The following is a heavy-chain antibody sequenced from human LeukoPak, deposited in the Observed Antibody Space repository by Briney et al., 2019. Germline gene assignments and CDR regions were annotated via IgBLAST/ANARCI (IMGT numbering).Heavy chain of an antibody. CDR3: ARWTGLSDAFDI. CDR2: IYYSGST. D-gene: IGHD3/OR15-3a*01. Sequence: SQTLSLTCTVSGGSISSGDYYWSWIRQPPGKGLEWIGYIYYSGSTYYNPSLKSRVTISVDTSENQFSLKLSSVTAADTAVYYCARWTGLSDAFDIWGQGTMVTVSS. CDR1: GGSISSGDYY. J-gene: IGHJ3*02. V-gene: IGHV4-30-4*08.